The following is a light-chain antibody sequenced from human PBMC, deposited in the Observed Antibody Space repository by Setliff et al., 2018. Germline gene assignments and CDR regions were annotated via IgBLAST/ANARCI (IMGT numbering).Light chain of an antibody. CDR2: GVS. Sequence: QSALTQPASVSGSPGQSITISCSGTSSDVGSYDLVSWYQQHPGKAPKLIIYGVSNRPSGVSSRFSGSKSGNTASLTISGLQTEDEADYYCNAYTSGSTYVFGTGTKV. J-gene: IGLJ1*01. V-gene: IGLV2-14*03. CDR3: NAYTSGSTYV. CDR1: SSDVGSYDL.